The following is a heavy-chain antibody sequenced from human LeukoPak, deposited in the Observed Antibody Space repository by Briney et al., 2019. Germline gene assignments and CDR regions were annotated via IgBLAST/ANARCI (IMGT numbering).Heavy chain of an antibody. CDR3: AKQSFRMVNYFDY. V-gene: IGHV3-48*01. J-gene: IGHJ4*02. D-gene: IGHD3-16*02. CDR2: ISTSSSTT. CDR1: GFTFSGYS. Sequence: GGSLRLSCAASGFTFSGYSMNWVRLAPGKGLEWVSYISTSSSTTYYADSVQGRFTISRDNSKNTVDLQLSSLRAEDSAVYYCAKQSFRMVNYFDYWGQGTLVTVSS.